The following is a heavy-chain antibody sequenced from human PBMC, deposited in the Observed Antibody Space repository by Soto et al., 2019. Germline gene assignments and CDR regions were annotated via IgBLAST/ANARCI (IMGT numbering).Heavy chain of an antibody. J-gene: IGHJ4*02. CDR3: ARTPPGGYTYGHGFFDY. V-gene: IGHV1-2*04. CDR2: INPNSGGT. Sequence: ASVKVSCKASGYTFTGYYMHWVRQAPGQGLEWMGWINPNSGGTNYAQKFQGWVTMTRDTSISTAYMELSRLRSDDTAVYYCARTPPGGYTYGHGFFDYWGQGALVTVSS. CDR1: GYTFTGYY. D-gene: IGHD5-18*01.